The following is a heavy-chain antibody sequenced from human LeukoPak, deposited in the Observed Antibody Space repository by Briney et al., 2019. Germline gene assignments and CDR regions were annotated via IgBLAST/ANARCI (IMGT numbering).Heavy chain of an antibody. J-gene: IGHJ4*02. V-gene: IGHV4-30-4*01. CDR1: GGSISSGDYY. CDR2: IYYSGST. Sequence: SQTLSLTCTVSGGSISSGDYYWSWIRQPPGKGLEWIGYIYYSGSTYYNPSLKSRVTISVDTSKNQFSLKLSSVTAADTAVYYCARDPYYYDSSGRGWGQGTLVTVSS. D-gene: IGHD3-22*01. CDR3: ARDPYYYDSSGRG.